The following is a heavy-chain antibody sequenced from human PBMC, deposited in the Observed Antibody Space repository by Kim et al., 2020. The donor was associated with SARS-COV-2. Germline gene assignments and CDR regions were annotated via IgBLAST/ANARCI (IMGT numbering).Heavy chain of an antibody. CDR1: GGSISSSNW. V-gene: IGHV4-4*02. D-gene: IGHD3-22*01. Sequence: SETLSLTCAVSGGSISSSNWWSWVRQPPGKGLEWIGEIYHSGSTNYNPSLKSRVTISVDKPKNQFSLKLSSVTAADTAVYYCARIYDSSGYMDYYGMDVWGQGTTVTVSS. J-gene: IGHJ6*02. CDR2: IYHSGST. CDR3: ARIYDSSGYMDYYGMDV.